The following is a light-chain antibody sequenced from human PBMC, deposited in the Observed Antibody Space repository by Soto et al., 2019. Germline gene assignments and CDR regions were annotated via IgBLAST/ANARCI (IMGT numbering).Light chain of an antibody. V-gene: IGKV3-20*01. CDR2: GAS. Sequence: EIVMTQSPATLSVSPGERATLSGMASQSVSSSYLAWYQQKPGQAPRLLISGASSRAAGISDKFSGSGSGTDFPLTISRLEPEDFAVYYCHQYGTFPITFGQGTRLEN. J-gene: IGKJ5*01. CDR3: HQYGTFPIT. CDR1: QSVSSSY.